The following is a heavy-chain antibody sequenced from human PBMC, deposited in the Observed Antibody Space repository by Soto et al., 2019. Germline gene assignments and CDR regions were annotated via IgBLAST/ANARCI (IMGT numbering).Heavy chain of an antibody. V-gene: IGHV3-30*18. CDR3: AKDIVGATTGGDHYDY. CDR1: GFTFRSYG. CDR2: ISYDGSNK. Sequence: GGSLRLSCAASGFTFRSYGMHWVRQAPGKGLEWVAVISYDGSNKYYADSVKGRFTISRDNSKNTLYLRMNSLRAEDTAVYYCAKDIVGATTGGDHYDYWGQGTLVTVSS. J-gene: IGHJ4*02. D-gene: IGHD1-26*01.